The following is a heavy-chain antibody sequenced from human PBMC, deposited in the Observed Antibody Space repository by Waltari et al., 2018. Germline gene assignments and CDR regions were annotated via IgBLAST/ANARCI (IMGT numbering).Heavy chain of an antibody. CDR2: IYSGGNT. J-gene: IGHJ4*02. Sequence: EVQLVESGGGLIQPGGSLSLSCEASGLTVRRNYMSWVRQAPGKGLEGLSAIYSGGNTFYADSVKGRFNISKDNSKNTLYLQMNSLRVDDTAVYYCARDDSYGQFMRFDFWGQGTVVTVSS. D-gene: IGHD5-18*01. V-gene: IGHV3-53*01. CDR3: ARDDSYGQFMRFDF. CDR1: GLTVRRNY.